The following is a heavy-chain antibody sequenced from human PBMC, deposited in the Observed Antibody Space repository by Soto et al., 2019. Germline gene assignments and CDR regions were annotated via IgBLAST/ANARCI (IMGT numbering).Heavy chain of an antibody. J-gene: IGHJ4*02. CDR3: ARDLSLELSGSDY. V-gene: IGHV3-30-3*01. CDR1: GFTFSSYA. D-gene: IGHD1-7*01. CDR2: ISYDGSNK. Sequence: GGSLRLSCAASGFTFSSYAMHWVRQAPGKGLEWVAVISYDGSNKYYADSVKGRFTISRDNSKNTLYLQMNSLRAEDTAVYYCARDLSLELSGSDYWGQGTLVTVSS.